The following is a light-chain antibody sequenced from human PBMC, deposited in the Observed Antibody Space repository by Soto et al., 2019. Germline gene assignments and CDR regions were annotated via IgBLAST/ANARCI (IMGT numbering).Light chain of an antibody. CDR2: GAS. J-gene: IGKJ2*01. V-gene: IGKV3-20*01. CDR1: QSVSSSY. Sequence: IVLTQSPGTLSLSPGERATLSCRARQSVSSSYLAWYQQKPGQAPRLLIYGASSRATGIPDRFSGSGYGTDFTLTISRLEPEDFAVYYCQQYGSSPPYTFGQGTKLEI. CDR3: QQYGSSPPYT.